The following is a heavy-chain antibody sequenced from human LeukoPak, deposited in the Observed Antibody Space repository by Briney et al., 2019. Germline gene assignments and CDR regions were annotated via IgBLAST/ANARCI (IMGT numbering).Heavy chain of an antibody. J-gene: IGHJ3*02. V-gene: IGHV3-33*08. CDR2: IWYDGSNK. CDR1: GHTLNRYG. Sequence: GGSQRLLCAASGHTLNRYGMHCAPDAPGKARGWVAGIWYDGSNKYYADSVKGRFTISRDNSKNTLYLQMNSLRAEDTAVYYCARVEGAFDIWGQGTMVTVSS. CDR3: ARVEGAFDI.